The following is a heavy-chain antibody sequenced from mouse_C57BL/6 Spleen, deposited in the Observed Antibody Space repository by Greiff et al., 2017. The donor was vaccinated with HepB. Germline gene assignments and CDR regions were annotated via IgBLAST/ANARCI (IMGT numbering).Heavy chain of an antibody. V-gene: IGHV1-69*01. Sequence: QVQLQQPGAELVMPGASVKLSCKASGYTFTSYWMHWVKQRPGQGLEWIGEIDPSDSYTNYNQKFKGKSTLTVDKSSSTAYMQLSSLTSEDSAVYYCARRGGSTYELFAGGGGGTLV. D-gene: IGHD5-1*01. CDR3: ARRGGSTYELFAG. CDR1: GYTFTSYW. J-gene: IGHJ3*01. CDR2: IDPSDSYT.